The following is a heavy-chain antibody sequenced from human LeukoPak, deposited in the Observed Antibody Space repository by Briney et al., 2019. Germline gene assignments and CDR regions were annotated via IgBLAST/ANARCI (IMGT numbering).Heavy chain of an antibody. D-gene: IGHD3-22*01. CDR3: ARDAYYYDSSGYHEY. CDR2: ISSSGSTI. V-gene: IGHV3-11*04. CDR1: GFTFSDYY. Sequence: KTGGSLRLSCAASGFTFSDYYMSWIRQAPGKGLEWASYISSSGSTIYYADSVKGRFTISRDNAKNSLYLQMNSLRAEDTAVYYCARDAYYYDSSGYHEYWGQGTLVTVSS. J-gene: IGHJ4*02.